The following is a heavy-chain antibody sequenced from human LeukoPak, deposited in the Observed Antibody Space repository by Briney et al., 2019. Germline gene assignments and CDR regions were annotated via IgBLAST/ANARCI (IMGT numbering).Heavy chain of an antibody. J-gene: IGHJ4*02. D-gene: IGHD6-13*01. CDR3: ARGQLVLGRYFDY. CDR2: IYHSGST. Sequence: SQTLSLTCTVFGGSISSGGYYWSWIRQPPGKGLEWIGYIYHSGSTYYNPSLKSRVTISVDRSKNQFSLKLSSVTAADTAVYYCARGQLVLGRYFDYWGQGTLVTVSS. V-gene: IGHV4-30-2*01. CDR1: GGSISSGGYY.